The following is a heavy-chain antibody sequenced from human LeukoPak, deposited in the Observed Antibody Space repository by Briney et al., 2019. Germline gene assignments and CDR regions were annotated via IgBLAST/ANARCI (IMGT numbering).Heavy chain of an antibody. CDR1: GFTFSSYG. V-gene: IGHV3-33*01. CDR3: ARDRSWIKGYFDY. J-gene: IGHJ4*02. Sequence: GGSLRLSCAASGFTFSSYGMHWVRQAPGKGLEWVAVIWYDGSNKYYADSVKGRFTISRDNSKNTLYLQMNSLRAEDTAVYYCARDRSWIKGYFDYWGQGTLVTVSS. D-gene: IGHD2-2*03. CDR2: IWYDGSNK.